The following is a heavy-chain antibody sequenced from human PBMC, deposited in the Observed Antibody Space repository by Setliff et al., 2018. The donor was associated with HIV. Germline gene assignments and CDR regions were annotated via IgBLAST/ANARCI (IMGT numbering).Heavy chain of an antibody. CDR1: GYTFTRYD. J-gene: IGHJ4*02. CDR3: GGDCAIGLDY. CDR2: INTDTGNP. V-gene: IGHV7-4-1*02. D-gene: IGHD2-21*02. Sequence: ASVKVSCKASGYTFTRYDINWVRQAPGQGLEWMGWINTDTGNPTYAQGFTGRFVFSLDTSVSTAYLQINSLKAEDSAVYYCGGDCAIGLDYWGQGTLVTVSS.